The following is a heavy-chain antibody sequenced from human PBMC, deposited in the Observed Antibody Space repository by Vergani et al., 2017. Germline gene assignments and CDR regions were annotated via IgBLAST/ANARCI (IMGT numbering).Heavy chain of an antibody. J-gene: IGHJ6*02. Sequence: QVQLQESGPGLVKPSETLSLTCTVSGGSISSSSYYWGWIRQPPGKGLEWIGSIYYSGSTNYNPSLKSRVTISVDTSKNQFSLKLSSVTAADTAVYYCARGGGRFLEWDESYGMDVWGQGTTVTVSS. CDR2: IYYSGST. D-gene: IGHD3-3*01. CDR1: GGSISSSSYY. V-gene: IGHV4-39*07. CDR3: ARGGGRFLEWDESYGMDV.